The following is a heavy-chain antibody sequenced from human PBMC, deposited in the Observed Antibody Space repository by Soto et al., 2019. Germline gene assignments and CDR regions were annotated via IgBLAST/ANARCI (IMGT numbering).Heavy chain of an antibody. J-gene: IGHJ4*02. D-gene: IGHD3-3*02. Sequence: QVQLVQSATEVKKPGASVKVSCKASGYTFLDFYIHWVRQAPGQGLEWMGFINPSGGGTTYAQQFKCRLTMTRDTSTSTVYMELMSLRSEDTAIYYCARDKPFSADYWGQGTLVT. CDR3: ARDKPFSADY. CDR2: INPSGGGT. V-gene: IGHV1-46*01. CDR1: GYTFLDFY.